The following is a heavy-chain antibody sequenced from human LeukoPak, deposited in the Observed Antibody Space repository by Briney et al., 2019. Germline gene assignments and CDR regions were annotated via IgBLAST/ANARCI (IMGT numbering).Heavy chain of an antibody. D-gene: IGHD1-1*01. Sequence: SETLSLTCTVSGGSISSYYWSWIRQPPGKGLEWIGYIYYSGSTNYNPSLKSRVTISVDTSKNQFSLKLSSVTAADTAVYYCARDTNWNDSAPKWGQGTLVTVSS. CDR3: ARDTNWNDSAPK. CDR2: IYYSGST. J-gene: IGHJ4*02. CDR1: GGSISSYY. V-gene: IGHV4-59*12.